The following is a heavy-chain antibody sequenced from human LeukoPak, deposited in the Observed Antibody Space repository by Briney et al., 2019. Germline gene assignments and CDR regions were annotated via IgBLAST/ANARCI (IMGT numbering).Heavy chain of an antibody. CDR2: ISNDGGGT. Sequence: GGSLRLSCAASGFIFNNYGLIWVRQAPGKGLEWVSAISNDGGGTQYADFVEGRFTISRDNAKNSLYLQMNSLRAEDTAVYYCARASMTTVTTSNVYYFDYWGQGTLVTVSS. J-gene: IGHJ4*02. D-gene: IGHD4-17*01. CDR3: ARASMTTVTTSNVYYFDY. CDR1: GFIFNNYG. V-gene: IGHV3-23*01.